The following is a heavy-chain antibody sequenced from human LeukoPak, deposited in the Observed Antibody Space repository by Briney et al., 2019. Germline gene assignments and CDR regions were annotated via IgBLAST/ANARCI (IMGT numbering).Heavy chain of an antibody. CDR1: EFIFSDYW. CDR2: IKQGGREE. D-gene: IGHD3-10*01. V-gene: IGHV3-7*03. J-gene: IGHJ5*02. Sequence: PGGSLRLSCVASEFIFSDYWMSWVRQAPGKGLEWVANIKQGGREEKYVSSVKGRFAMSRDDAKSTLYLQMDSLSGDDTAVYYCARDNGGWFDTWGRGTLVTVSS. CDR3: ARDNGGWFDT.